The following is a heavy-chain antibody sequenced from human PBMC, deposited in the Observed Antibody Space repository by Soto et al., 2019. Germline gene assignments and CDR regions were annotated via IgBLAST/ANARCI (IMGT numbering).Heavy chain of an antibody. CDR2: INSDGSST. Sequence: GGSLRLSCAASGFTFCSYGMHWVRQAPGKGLVWVSRINSDGSSTSYADSVKGRFAISRDNAKNTLYLQMSSLRAEDTAVYYCAGGIAVAGPGSFDYWGQGTLVTVSS. CDR3: AGGIAVAGPGSFDY. D-gene: IGHD6-19*01. CDR1: GFTFCSYG. V-gene: IGHV3-74*01. J-gene: IGHJ4*02.